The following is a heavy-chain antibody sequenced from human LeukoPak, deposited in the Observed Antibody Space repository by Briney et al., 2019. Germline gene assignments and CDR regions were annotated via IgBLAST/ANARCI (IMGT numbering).Heavy chain of an antibody. CDR2: INQDGRTK. CDR3: TRDSQGSRTYSVDY. CDR1: GFTFSTYW. V-gene: IGHV3-7*03. D-gene: IGHD3-10*01. Sequence: PGGSLRLSCATSGFTFSTYWMSWVRQAPGNGPEWVANINQDGRTKYYVDSVRGRFTISRDNAKNSPYLQMNSLRAEDTAVYYCTRDSQGSRTYSVDYWGQGTLVTVSS. J-gene: IGHJ4*02.